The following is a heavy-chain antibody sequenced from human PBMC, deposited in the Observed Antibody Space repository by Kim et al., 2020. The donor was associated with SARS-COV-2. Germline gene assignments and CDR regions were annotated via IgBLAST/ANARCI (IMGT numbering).Heavy chain of an antibody. D-gene: IGHD3-22*01. Sequence: GGSLRLSCSASGFTFSSYAMHWVRQAPGKGLEYVSAISSNGGSTYYADSVKGRFTISRDNSKNTLYLQMSSLRAEDTAVYYCVKENYDSSGYYDNWFDPWGQGTLVTVSS. J-gene: IGHJ5*02. V-gene: IGHV3-64D*06. CDR2: ISSNGGST. CDR3: VKENYDSSGYYDNWFDP. CDR1: GFTFSSYA.